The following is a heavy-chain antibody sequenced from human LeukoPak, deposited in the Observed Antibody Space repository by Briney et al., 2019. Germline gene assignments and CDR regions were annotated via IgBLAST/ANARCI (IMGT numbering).Heavy chain of an antibody. CDR1: GGSISSSSYY. CDR2: TYGSGST. CDR3: ASSVTTSDWYFDL. J-gene: IGHJ2*01. Sequence: SETLSLTCTVSGGSISSSSYYWSWIRQPAGKGLEWIGRTYGSGSTNYNPSLKSRITISVDTSKNQFSLKLSSVTAADTAVYYCASSVTTSDWYFDLWGRGTLVTVSS. V-gene: IGHV4-61*02. D-gene: IGHD4-17*01.